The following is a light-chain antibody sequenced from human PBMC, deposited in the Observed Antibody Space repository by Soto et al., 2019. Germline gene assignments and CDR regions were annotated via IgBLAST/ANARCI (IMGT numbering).Light chain of an antibody. J-gene: IGLJ1*01. Sequence: QSVLTQPASVSGSPGQSITISCTGTSSDLGGYNYVSWYQQHPGKAPKLMIYDVSNRPSGVSTRFSGSKSGNTASLTISGLQAEDEADYYCSSYTSSSTLGVFGTGTKLTVL. CDR1: SSDLGGYNY. V-gene: IGLV2-14*01. CDR3: SSYTSSSTLGV. CDR2: DVS.